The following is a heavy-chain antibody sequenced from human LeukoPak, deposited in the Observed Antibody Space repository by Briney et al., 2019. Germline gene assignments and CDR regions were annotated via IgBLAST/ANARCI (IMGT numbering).Heavy chain of an antibody. J-gene: IGHJ6*03. V-gene: IGHV4-4*07. CDR3: ARAAPYGSGSTDTYYYYYMDV. D-gene: IGHD3-10*01. Sequence: PSETLSLTCTVSGGSISSYYWSWIRQPAGKGLEWIGRIYTSGSTNYNPSLKSRVTMSVDTSKNQFSLKLSSVTAADTAVYYCARAAPYGSGSTDTYYYYYMDVWGKGTTVTVSS. CDR2: IYTSGST. CDR1: GGSISSYY.